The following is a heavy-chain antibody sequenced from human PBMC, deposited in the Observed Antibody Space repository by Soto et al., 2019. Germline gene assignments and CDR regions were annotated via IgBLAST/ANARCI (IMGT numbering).Heavy chain of an antibody. D-gene: IGHD3-10*01. CDR1: GFTFSSYS. V-gene: IGHV3-21*01. Sequence: GGSLRLSCAASGFTFSSYSMNWVRQAPGKGLEWVSSISSSSSYIYYADSVKGRFTISRDNAKNSLYLQMNSLRAEDTAVYYCARDRQRILVGMGRGNWFDPWGQGTLVTVSS. CDR3: ARDRQRILVGMGRGNWFDP. J-gene: IGHJ5*02. CDR2: ISSSSSYI.